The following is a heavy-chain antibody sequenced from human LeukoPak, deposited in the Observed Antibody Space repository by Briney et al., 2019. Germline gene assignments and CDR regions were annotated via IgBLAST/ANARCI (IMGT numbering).Heavy chain of an antibody. CDR1: GYTFTSYA. V-gene: IGHV1-3*01. CDR3: ARGTNPGVAGHRSEPLYY. CDR2: INARNGNT. D-gene: IGHD6-19*01. J-gene: IGHJ4*02. Sequence: GGSVKVSCKAFGYTFTSYAMHSVRQAPGQRREWMGWINARNGNTKYSQKFQGRVTITRDTSASTAYMELSSLRSEDTAVYYCARGTNPGVAGHRSEPLYYWGQGTLVTVSS.